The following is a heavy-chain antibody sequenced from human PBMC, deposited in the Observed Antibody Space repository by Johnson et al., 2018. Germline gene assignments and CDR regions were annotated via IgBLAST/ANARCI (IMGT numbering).Heavy chain of an antibody. J-gene: IGHJ3*02. Sequence: QLVQSGGGLVQPGGSLRLSCAASGFSVSCDYMNWVRQAPGKGLEWVSVIYSEGSTHYADSVKGRFTVSRDISKNTLYLQMSSRRAEDTAVYFCARATRGAFDIWGQGTMVTVSS. V-gene: IGHV3-66*02. D-gene: IGHD5-12*01. CDR3: ARATRGAFDI. CDR2: IYSEGST. CDR1: GFSVSCDY.